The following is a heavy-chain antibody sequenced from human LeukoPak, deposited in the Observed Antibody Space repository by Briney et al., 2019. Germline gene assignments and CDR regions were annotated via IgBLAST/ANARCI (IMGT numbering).Heavy chain of an antibody. V-gene: IGHV1-46*01. CDR3: ARGYDIFTGYYEFDY. CDR1: GYTFTSYY. Sequence: GASVKVSCKASGYTFTSYYMHWVRQAPGQGLDWMGIINPSDINTSYTQKFQGRVTMTRDTSTSTVYMELSSLRSEDTAMYYCARGYDIFTGYYEFDYWGQGTLVTVSS. J-gene: IGHJ4*02. CDR2: INPSDINT. D-gene: IGHD3-9*01.